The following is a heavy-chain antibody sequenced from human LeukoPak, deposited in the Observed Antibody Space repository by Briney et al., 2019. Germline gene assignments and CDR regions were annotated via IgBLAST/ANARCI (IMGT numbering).Heavy chain of an antibody. CDR3: ARDGDSGYDRNPAFDY. V-gene: IGHV4-39*07. D-gene: IGHD5-12*01. Sequence: PSETLSLTCPVSGGSISSSSYYSGWLRQPPGKGLERIGRVYYSGSTYYNPSLKSRVTISVDTSKNQFSLKLSSVTAADTAVYYCARDGDSGYDRNPAFDYWGQGTLVTVSS. J-gene: IGHJ4*02. CDR1: GGSISSSSYY. CDR2: VYYSGST.